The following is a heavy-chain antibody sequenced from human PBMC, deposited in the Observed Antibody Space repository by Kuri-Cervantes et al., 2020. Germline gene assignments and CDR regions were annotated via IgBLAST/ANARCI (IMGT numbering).Heavy chain of an antibody. D-gene: IGHD3-22*01. Sequence: GSLRLSCVVSGDSISSSNWWTWVRQPPGKGLEWIGGIYHSGSTYYNPSLKSRITISVDTSKNQFSLKLSSVTAADTAVYYCARALSPNYYDSSGYYYWGQGTLVTVSS. V-gene: IGHV4-4*02. CDR1: GDSISSSNW. J-gene: IGHJ4*02. CDR2: IYHSGST. CDR3: ARALSPNYYDSSGYYY.